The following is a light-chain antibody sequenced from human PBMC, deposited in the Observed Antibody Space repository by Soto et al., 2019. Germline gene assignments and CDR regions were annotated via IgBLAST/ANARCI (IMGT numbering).Light chain of an antibody. CDR1: NSDVGSHNF. J-gene: IGLJ3*02. CDR3: CSLTNGATWV. Sequence: QSALTQPASVSGSPGQSITISCTGTNSDVGSHNFVCWYQQYPGKAPKLLIYEASKRPSGLSNRFSGSKSGNTASLTISGLQAEDEADYYGCSLTNGATWVFGGGTKLTVL. V-gene: IGLV2-23*01. CDR2: EAS.